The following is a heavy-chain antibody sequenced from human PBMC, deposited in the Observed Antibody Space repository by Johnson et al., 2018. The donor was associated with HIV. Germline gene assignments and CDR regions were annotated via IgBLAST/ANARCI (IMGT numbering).Heavy chain of an antibody. J-gene: IGHJ3*02. D-gene: IGHD1-26*01. V-gene: IGHV3-30-3*01. CDR2: ISYDGSNK. CDR1: GFTFSDHA. CDR3: TTPSGSYVSSYDAFDI. Sequence: QVQLVESGGGVVQPGRSLRLSCAASGFTFSDHAMHWVRQAPGKGLEWVAVISYDGSNKYYEDSVKGRFTISRDNSKNTLYLQMNSLKTEDTAVYYCTTPSGSYVSSYDAFDIWGQGTMVTVSS.